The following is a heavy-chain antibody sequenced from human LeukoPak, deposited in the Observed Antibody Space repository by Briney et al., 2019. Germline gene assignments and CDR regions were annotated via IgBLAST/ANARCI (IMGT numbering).Heavy chain of an antibody. D-gene: IGHD3-10*01. CDR2: ISYDGSNK. CDR3: ARLLRTDY. J-gene: IGHJ4*02. Sequence: SGGSLRLSCAASGFTFSSYAMHWVRRAPGKGLEWVAVISYDGSNKYYADSVKGRFTISRDNSKNTLYLQMNSLRAEDTAVYYCARLLRTDYWGQGTLVTVSS. CDR1: GFTFSSYA. V-gene: IGHV3-30-3*01.